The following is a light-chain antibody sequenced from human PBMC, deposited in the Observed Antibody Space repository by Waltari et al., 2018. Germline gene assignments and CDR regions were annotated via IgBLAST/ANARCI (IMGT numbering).Light chain of an antibody. CDR2: DVI. V-gene: IGLV2-14*03. CDR1: SSDVGGYNF. Sequence: QSALTQPASVSGSPGQSITISCTGTSSDVGGYNFVSWYQQHPCKAPKLMIYDVITRPLGFFIRVAGSKSGNTASLTMFGIQAEEEVDYYGSSYTSSSTLVVFGGGTKLAVL. J-gene: IGLJ2*01. CDR3: SSYTSSSTLVV.